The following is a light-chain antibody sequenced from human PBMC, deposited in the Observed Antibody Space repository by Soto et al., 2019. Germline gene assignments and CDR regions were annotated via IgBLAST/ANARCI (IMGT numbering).Light chain of an antibody. J-gene: IGKJ1*01. Sequence: EIVLTQSPGTLSLSPGERATLSCRASQSVSSDYLAWYQQKPGQAPRLLIYGASSRASGIPDRFSGSGSGTAFTLTISRLEPEDFAVYYCQHYGTSPLFDQGTEVEIK. CDR2: GAS. V-gene: IGKV3-20*01. CDR1: QSVSSDY. CDR3: QHYGTSPL.